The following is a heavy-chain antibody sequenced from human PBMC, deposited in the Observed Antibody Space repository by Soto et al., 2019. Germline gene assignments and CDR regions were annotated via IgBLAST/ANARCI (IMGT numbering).Heavy chain of an antibody. Sequence: ISWRGAEGRCVGYGGGWMSQMPGKGLEWMAIIHPADSDTRYSPSFQGQVTISADKSISTAYLQWSSLKASDTAMYYCLRPDSSGYHVYWGQATFVTVSS. J-gene: IGHJ4*02. CDR1: EGRCVGYG. D-gene: IGHD3-22*01. CDR3: LRPDSSGYHVY. V-gene: IGHV5-51*01. CDR2: IHPADSDT.